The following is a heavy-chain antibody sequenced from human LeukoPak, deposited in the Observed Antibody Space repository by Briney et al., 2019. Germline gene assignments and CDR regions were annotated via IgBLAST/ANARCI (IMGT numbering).Heavy chain of an antibody. CDR2: ISYDGSNK. CDR3: AVSFDY. V-gene: IGHV3-30-3*01. CDR1: GFTFSSYA. J-gene: IGHJ4*02. Sequence: GGSLRLSCAASGFTFSSYAMHWVRQAPGKGLEWVAVISYDGSNKYYADSVKGRFTISRDNSKNTLYLQMNSLRAEDTAVYYCAVSFDYWGQGTLVTVSS. D-gene: IGHD5/OR15-5a*01.